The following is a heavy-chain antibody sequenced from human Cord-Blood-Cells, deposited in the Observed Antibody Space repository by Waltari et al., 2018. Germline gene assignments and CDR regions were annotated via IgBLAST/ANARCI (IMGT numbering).Heavy chain of an antibody. CDR2: ISSSSSYI. CDR3: ARDIEGRFLEWLPLPSYYYYYGMDV. CDR1: S. J-gene: IGHJ6*02. V-gene: IGHV3-21*01. D-gene: IGHD3-3*01. Sequence: SMNWVRQAPGKGLEWVSSISSSSSYIYYADSVKGRFTISRDNAKNSLYLQMNSLRAEDTAVYYCARDIEGRFLEWLPLPSYYYYYGMDVWGQGTTVTVSS.